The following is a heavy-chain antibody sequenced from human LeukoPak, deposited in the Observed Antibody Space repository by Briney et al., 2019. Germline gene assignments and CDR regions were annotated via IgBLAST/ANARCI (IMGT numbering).Heavy chain of an antibody. CDR3: ARAGGYASSWAY. CDR1: VFTFSSYW. CDR2: IKQDGSEK. V-gene: IGHV3-7*01. J-gene: IGHJ4*02. Sequence: GGSLRLSCAASVFTFSSYWMSWVRQAPGKGREGVANIKQDGSEKNYVDSVKGPFTISRDNAKNSLDLQMNSLRGEDTAVYYCARAGGYASSWAYWGQGTLVTVSS. D-gene: IGHD5-12*01.